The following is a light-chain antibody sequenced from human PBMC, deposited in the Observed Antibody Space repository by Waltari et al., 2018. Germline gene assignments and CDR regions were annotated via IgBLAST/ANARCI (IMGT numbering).Light chain of an antibody. CDR1: QSVSSN. CDR2: GAS. Sequence: EIVMTQSPATLSVSPGERATLSCRASQSVSSNLAWYQQKPGQGPRLLIHGASTRATGIPARFSGSGSGTEFTLTISSLQSEDFAVYYCQQYNNWPYTFGQGTKLEIK. J-gene: IGKJ2*01. CDR3: QQYNNWPYT. V-gene: IGKV3-15*01.